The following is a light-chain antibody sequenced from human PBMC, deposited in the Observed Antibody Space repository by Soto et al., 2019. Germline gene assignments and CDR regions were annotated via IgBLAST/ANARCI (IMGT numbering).Light chain of an antibody. J-gene: IGKJ1*01. CDR3: QQYGSSPQT. Sequence: EIVLTQSPATVSFSPGERATLSCRASQSVSSYLAWYQHQPGHPPSLLIYGESSRATGIPDRFSGSGSGTDFTLTISSLEPEDFAVYYCQQYGSSPQTFGQGTKVDIK. CDR1: QSVSSY. V-gene: IGKV3-20*01. CDR2: GES.